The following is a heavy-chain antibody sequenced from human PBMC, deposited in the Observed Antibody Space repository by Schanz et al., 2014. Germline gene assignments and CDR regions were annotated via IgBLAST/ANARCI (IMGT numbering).Heavy chain of an antibody. J-gene: IGHJ3*02. D-gene: IGHD4-17*01. CDR2: ISYSGST. Sequence: QVQLQESGPGLVKPSQTLSLTCTVSGGSVISGGDYWSWIRQHPGKGLEWIGFISYSGSTYYNPSLKSRVTISVDTSKNQFSLNLSSATAADTSVYYCARDRGHGDLPGDIWGQGTMVTVSS. CDR1: GGSVISGGDY. V-gene: IGHV4-31*03. CDR3: ARDRGHGDLPGDI.